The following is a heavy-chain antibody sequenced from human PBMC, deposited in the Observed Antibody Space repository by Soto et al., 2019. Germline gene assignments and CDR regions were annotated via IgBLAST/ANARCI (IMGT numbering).Heavy chain of an antibody. CDR2: TISTSGRT. CDR3: ARVLMTTVSSTWLDP. V-gene: IGHV1-2*02. D-gene: IGHD4-17*01. Sequence: SVKVSCKASGYTFTGYYMHWVLQAPGQGNERMGWTISTSGRTNSAQKLQGRLTITTATFIRTAYLELSRMRYADTAVYYCARVLMTTVSSTWLDPWGQGTLVTVFS. CDR1: GYTFTGYY. J-gene: IGHJ5*02.